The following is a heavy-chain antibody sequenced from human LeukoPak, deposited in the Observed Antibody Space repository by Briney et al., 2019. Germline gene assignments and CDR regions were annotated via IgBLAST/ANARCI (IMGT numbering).Heavy chain of an antibody. CDR2: IYYSGST. V-gene: IGHV4-31*03. CDR1: GGSISSGGYY. Sequence: SETLSLTCTVSGGSISSGGYYWSWIRQHPGKGLEWIGYIYYSGSTYYNPSLKSRVTISVDTSKNQFSLKLSSVTAADTAVYYCARGDDYGGKILDYWGQGTLVTVSS. D-gene: IGHD4-23*01. CDR3: ARGDDYGGKILDY. J-gene: IGHJ4*02.